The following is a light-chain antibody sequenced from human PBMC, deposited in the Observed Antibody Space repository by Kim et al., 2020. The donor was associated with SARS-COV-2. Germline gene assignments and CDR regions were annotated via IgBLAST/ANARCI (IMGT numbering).Light chain of an antibody. CDR2: EAS. J-gene: IGKJ1*01. CDR3: QHNNNMPTWT. CDR1: QTVTSH. Sequence: EIVMTQSPATLSVSPGETATLSCRASQTVTSHLAWYQQKPGQAPRLLIYEASTRATGIPARFSGSGAGTAFTLTISSLQSEDFAVYYCQHNNNMPTWTFGQGTKVDIK. V-gene: IGKV3-15*01.